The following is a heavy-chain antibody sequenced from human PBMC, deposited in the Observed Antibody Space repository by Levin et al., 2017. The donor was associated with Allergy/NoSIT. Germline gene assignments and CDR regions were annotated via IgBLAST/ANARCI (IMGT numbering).Heavy chain of an antibody. CDR3: AKDAHSGRYSEPFDH. J-gene: IGHJ4*02. Sequence: GGSLRLSCAASGFTFSSYGMHWVRQAPGKGLEWVAVISYDGSNKYYADSVKGRFTISRDNSKNTLYLQMNSLRTEDTAVYYCAKDAHSGRYSEPFDHWGQGTLVTVSS. CDR2: ISYDGSNK. V-gene: IGHV3-30*18. CDR1: GFTFSSYG. D-gene: IGHD3-10*01.